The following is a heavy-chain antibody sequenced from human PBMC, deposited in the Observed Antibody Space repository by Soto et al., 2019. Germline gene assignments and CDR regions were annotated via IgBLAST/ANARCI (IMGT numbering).Heavy chain of an antibody. J-gene: IGHJ4*02. CDR3: ARDKYSSSWFDY. D-gene: IGHD6-13*01. Sequence: EVQLVESGGGLVKPGGSLRLSCAASGFTFSSYSMNWVRQAPGKGLEWVSSISSSSSYIYYADSVKGRFTISRDNAKNSLYLQINSLRAEDTAVYYCARDKYSSSWFDYWCQGTLVTVSS. CDR2: ISSSSSYI. V-gene: IGHV3-21*01. CDR1: GFTFSSYS.